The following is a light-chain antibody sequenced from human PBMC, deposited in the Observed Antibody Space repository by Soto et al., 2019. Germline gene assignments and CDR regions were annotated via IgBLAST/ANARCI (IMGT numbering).Light chain of an antibody. CDR2: EVS. J-gene: IGLJ2*01. CDR1: SSDVGVYNY. Sequence: QSALTQPASVSGSPGQSITISCTGTSSDVGVYNYVSWYQQHPGKAPKLMIYEVSNRPSGVSNRFSGSKSGNTASLTISGLQAEDEADYYCSSYTSSNTLVVFGGGTQLTVL. CDR3: SSYTSSNTLVV. V-gene: IGLV2-14*01.